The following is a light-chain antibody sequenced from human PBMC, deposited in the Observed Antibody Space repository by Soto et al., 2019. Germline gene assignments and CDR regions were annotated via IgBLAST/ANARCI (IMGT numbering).Light chain of an antibody. CDR1: QTISSY. Sequence: EIVLTQSPATLSLSPGERATLSCRASQTISSYLLWYQQKPGQAPRLLIYDASNRATGIPARFSGSGSETDFTLPISSLESEDFAVYYCQRRMNWPLTVGQGTRLEIK. J-gene: IGKJ5*01. CDR3: QRRMNWPLT. CDR2: DAS. V-gene: IGKV3-11*01.